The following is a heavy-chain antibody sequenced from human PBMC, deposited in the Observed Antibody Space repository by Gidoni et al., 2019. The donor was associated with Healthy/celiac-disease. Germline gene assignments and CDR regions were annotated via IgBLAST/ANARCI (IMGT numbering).Heavy chain of an antibody. CDR3: ARRGLQHYYYYGMDV. J-gene: IGHJ6*01. D-gene: IGHD1-26*01. CDR2: IYPGDSYT. CDR1: GYSFTSYW. V-gene: IGHV5-51*01. Sequence: EVQLVQSGAEVKKPGESLKISCKGSGYSFTSYWIGWVSQMPGKGLEWMGIIYPGDSYTRYSPSFQGQVTISADKSISTAYLQWSSLKASDTAMYYCARRGLQHYYYYGMDVWGQGTTVTVSS.